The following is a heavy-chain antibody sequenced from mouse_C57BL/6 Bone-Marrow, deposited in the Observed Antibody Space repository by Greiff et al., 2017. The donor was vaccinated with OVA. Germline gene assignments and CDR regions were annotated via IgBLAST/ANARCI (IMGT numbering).Heavy chain of an antibody. CDR3: AREGNYGGAMDY. Sequence: VQLVESGPGLVQPSQSLSITCTVSGFSLTSYGVHWVRQSPGTGLEWLGVIWSGGSTDYNAAFISRLSISKDNSKSQVFFKMNSLQADDTAIYYCAREGNYGGAMDYWGQGTSVTVSS. J-gene: IGHJ4*01. V-gene: IGHV2-2*01. CDR1: GFSLTSYG. CDR2: IWSGGST. D-gene: IGHD2-1*01.